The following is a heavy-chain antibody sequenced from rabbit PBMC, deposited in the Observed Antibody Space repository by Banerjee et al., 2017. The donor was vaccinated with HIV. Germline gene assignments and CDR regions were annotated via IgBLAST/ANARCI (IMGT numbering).Heavy chain of an antibody. V-gene: IGHV1S45*01. CDR2: IYAGSGSA. J-gene: IGHJ4*01. D-gene: IGHD4-2*01. CDR3: ARIIWAGSGML. Sequence: QEQLEESGGDLVKPEGSLTLTCTASGFSFSSSYYMCWVRQAPGKGLEWIGCIYAGSGSAYYASWAKGRFTISKTSSTTVTLQMTSLTAADTATYFCARIIWAGSGMLWGPGTLVTVS. CDR1: GFSFSSSYY.